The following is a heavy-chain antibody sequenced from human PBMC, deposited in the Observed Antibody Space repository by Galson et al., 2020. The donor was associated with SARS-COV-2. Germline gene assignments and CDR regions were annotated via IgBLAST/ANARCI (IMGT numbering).Heavy chain of an antibody. J-gene: IGHJ6*03. CDR1: GFTFSSYA. CDR2: ISYDGSNK. D-gene: IGHD3-16*01. Sequence: DQLGESLKISCAASGFTFSSYAMHWVRQAPGKGLEWVAVISYDGSNKYYADSVKGRFTISRDNSKNTLYLQMNSLRAEDTAVYYCARGGGDYMDVWGKGTTVTVSS. CDR3: ARGGGDYMDV. V-gene: IGHV3-30*04.